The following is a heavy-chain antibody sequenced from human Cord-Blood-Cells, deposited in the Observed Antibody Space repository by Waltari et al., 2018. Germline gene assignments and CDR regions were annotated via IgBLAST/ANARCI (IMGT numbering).Heavy chain of an antibody. Sequence: QVQLVQSGAEVKKPGASVKVSCKASGYTFTSHDINWLRQATGKGLEWMGWMNPNSGNTGYAQKFQGRVTMTRNTSISTAYMELSSLRSEDTAVYYCARVGGHYGDFDYWGQGTLVTVSS. V-gene: IGHV1-8*01. CDR3: ARVGGHYGDFDY. CDR1: GYTFTSHD. CDR2: MNPNSGNT. J-gene: IGHJ4*02. D-gene: IGHD4-17*01.